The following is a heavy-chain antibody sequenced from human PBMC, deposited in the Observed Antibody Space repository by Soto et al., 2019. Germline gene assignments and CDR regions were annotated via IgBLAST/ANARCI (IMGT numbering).Heavy chain of an antibody. J-gene: IGHJ4*02. D-gene: IGHD6-6*01. CDR1: GGSISSGGYY. V-gene: IGHV4-31*03. CDR2: IYYSGST. Sequence: QVQLQESGPGLVKPSQTLSLTCTVSGGSISSGGYYWSWIRQHPGKGLEWIGYIYYSGSTYYNPPLKSRVTISVDTSKNQFSLKLSSVTAADTAVYYCARTTKSTIAARRHYFDYWGQGTLVTVSS. CDR3: ARTTKSTIAARRHYFDY.